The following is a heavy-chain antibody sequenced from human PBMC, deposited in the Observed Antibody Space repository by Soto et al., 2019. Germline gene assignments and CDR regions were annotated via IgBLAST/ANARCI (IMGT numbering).Heavy chain of an antibody. CDR1: GFSLSTSGVG. J-gene: IGHJ4*02. V-gene: IGHV2-5*02. CDR2: IYWDDDK. D-gene: IGHD3-3*01. CDR3: AHSSFDFWSGYYSPGPPRFDY. Sequence: SGPTLVNPTQTLTLTCTFSGFSLSTSGVGVGWIRQPPGKALEWLALIYWDDDKRYSPSLKSRLTITKDTSKNQVVLTMTNMDPVDTATYYCAHSSFDFWSGYYSPGPPRFDYWGQGTLVTVSS.